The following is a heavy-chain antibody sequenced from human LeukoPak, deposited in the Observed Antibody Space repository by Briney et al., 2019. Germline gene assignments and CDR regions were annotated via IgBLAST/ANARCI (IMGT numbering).Heavy chain of an antibody. CDR3: VRDLNVGNWFDP. CDR2: IYHSGST. J-gene: IGHJ5*02. Sequence: PSETLSLTCAVSGGSISSGGYSWSWIRQPPGKGLEWIGYIYHSGSTYYNPSLKSRVTISVDRSKNQFSLKLSSVTAADTAVYYCVRDLNVGNWFDPWGQGTLVTVSS. CDR1: GGSISSGGYS. D-gene: IGHD2-15*01. V-gene: IGHV4-30-2*01.